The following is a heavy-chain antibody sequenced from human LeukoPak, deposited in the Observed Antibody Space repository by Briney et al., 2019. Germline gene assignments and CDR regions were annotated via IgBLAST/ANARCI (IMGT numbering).Heavy chain of an antibody. Sequence: GGSLRLSCAASGFTFSSYAMHWVRQAPGKGLEWVANIKQDGSEKYFVDSVKGRFTISRDNAKNSLYLQMNSLRAEDTAVYFCARDKRVVGATGVGDYWGQGTLVTVSS. CDR2: IKQDGSEK. D-gene: IGHD1-26*01. V-gene: IGHV3-7*01. J-gene: IGHJ4*02. CDR1: GFTFSSYA. CDR3: ARDKRVVGATGVGDY.